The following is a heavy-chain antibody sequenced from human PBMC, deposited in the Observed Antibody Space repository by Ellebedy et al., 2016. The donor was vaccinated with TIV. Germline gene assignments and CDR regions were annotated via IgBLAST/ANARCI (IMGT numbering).Heavy chain of an antibody. D-gene: IGHD3-3*02. Sequence: GESLKISXEASGFTFSSYAMSWPRQAPGKGLEWVSVFGGRSTTTYYADSVKGRFTISRDNSKNTLFLQMNSLRGDDTARYYCAKISPTHRGAFDIWGQGTMATVSS. V-gene: IGHV3-23*01. CDR1: GFTFSSYA. J-gene: IGHJ3*02. CDR2: FGGRSTTT. CDR3: AKISPTHRGAFDI.